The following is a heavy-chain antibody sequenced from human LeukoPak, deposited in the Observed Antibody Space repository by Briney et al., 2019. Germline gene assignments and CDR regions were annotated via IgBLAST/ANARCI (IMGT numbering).Heavy chain of an antibody. Sequence: PGGSLRLSCAASGFTFSSYEMNWVSQAPGKRMEWVSYISISGTTISYADSVKGRFTISRDNAKNSLYLQMKSLRVEDTAVYYCASDIVLKNYWGQGTLVTVSS. V-gene: IGHV3-48*03. CDR2: ISISGTTI. J-gene: IGHJ4*02. CDR1: GFTFSSYE. D-gene: IGHD2/OR15-2a*01. CDR3: ASDIVLKNY.